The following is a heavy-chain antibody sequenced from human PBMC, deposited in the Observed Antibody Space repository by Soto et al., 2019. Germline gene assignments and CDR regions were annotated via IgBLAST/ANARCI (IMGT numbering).Heavy chain of an antibody. J-gene: IGHJ4*02. CDR1: GFILSTYG. D-gene: IGHD2-2*01. CDR2: IWFDGSNE. Sequence: GIRRVSAAGAGFILSTYGIHSVRQAPGKGLEWVALIWFDGSNEHYADSVKGRFTISRDNSKNTLHLQVNSLRAEDTAVYYCERQSHSCTSPSCFEVWGRGTLVTVSS. V-gene: IGHV3-33*01. CDR3: ERQSHSCTSPSCFEV.